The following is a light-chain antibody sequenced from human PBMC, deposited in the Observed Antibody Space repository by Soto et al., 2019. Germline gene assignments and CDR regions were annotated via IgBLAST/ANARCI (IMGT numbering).Light chain of an antibody. V-gene: IGKV1-5*03. CDR1: QRISRW. J-gene: IGKJ4*01. CDR3: QQYDSYPLT. Sequence: DIQMTQSPSTLSASVGDRVTITCRASQRISRWLAWYQQKPGKAPNLLIYKASSLESGVPSRFSGSGSGTEFTLTVSSLQPDDFATYYCQQYDSYPLTFGGGTKVEI. CDR2: KAS.